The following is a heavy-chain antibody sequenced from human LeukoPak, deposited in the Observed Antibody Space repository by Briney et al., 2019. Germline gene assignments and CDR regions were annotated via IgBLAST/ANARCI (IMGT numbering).Heavy chain of an antibody. CDR2: INHSGST. CDR3: ARGQLERWYYYDSSGPRASLDY. CDR1: GGSISSGDYS. D-gene: IGHD3-22*01. V-gene: IGHV4-30-2*01. J-gene: IGHJ4*02. Sequence: SQTLSLTCTVSGGSISSGDYSWSWIRQPPGKGLEWIGEINHSGSTNYNPSLKSRVTISVDTSKNQFSLKLSSVTAADTAVYYCARGQLERWYYYDSSGPRASLDYWGQGTLVTVSS.